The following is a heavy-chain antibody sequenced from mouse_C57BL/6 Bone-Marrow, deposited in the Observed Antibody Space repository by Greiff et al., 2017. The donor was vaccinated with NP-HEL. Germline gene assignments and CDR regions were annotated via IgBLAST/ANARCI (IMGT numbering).Heavy chain of an antibody. V-gene: IGHV10-3*01. Sequence: EVQVVESGGGLVQPKGSLKLSCAASGFTFNTYAMHWVRQAPGKGLEWVARIRSKSSNYATYYADSVKDRFTISRDDSQSMLYLQMNNLKTEDTAMYYCVRGFITTVVATGYYAMDYWGQGTSVTVSS. CDR1: GFTFNTYA. CDR3: VRGFITTVVATGYYAMDY. D-gene: IGHD1-1*01. CDR2: IRSKSSNYAT. J-gene: IGHJ4*01.